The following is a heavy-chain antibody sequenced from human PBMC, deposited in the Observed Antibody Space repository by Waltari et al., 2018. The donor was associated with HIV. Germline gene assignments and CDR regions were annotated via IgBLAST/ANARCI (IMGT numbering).Heavy chain of an antibody. V-gene: IGHV4-39*07. CDR2: IYYTGTT. J-gene: IGHJ6*02. D-gene: IGHD2-8*01. CDR3: SRRPRMAAFYLYYGMDV. CDR1: GGSVINSDYY. Sequence: QLQLQQSGPGLVKPSETLSLTCTVSGGSVINSDYYWAFIRQSPGKGLAWIGNIYYTGTTFYNPSLKSRVTMSADLSRNQFSLRLNSVTAADTAIYYCSRRPRMAAFYLYYGMDVWGQGTTVTVSS.